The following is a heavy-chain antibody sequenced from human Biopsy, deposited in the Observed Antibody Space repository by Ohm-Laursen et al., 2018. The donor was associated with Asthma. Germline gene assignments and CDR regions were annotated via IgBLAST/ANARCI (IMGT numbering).Heavy chain of an antibody. Sequence: SLSLSLTCAVSGGSISSGGYSWSSIRQPPGKVLEWIGYIYHSGSTYYNPSLKSRDTISLDKSKNQYSLKLSSVTAAGTAVYYCARVKDGYNFDYWGQGTLVTVSS. D-gene: IGHD5-24*01. J-gene: IGHJ4*02. CDR3: ARVKDGYNFDY. CDR1: GGSISSGGYS. CDR2: IYHSGST. V-gene: IGHV4-30-2*01.